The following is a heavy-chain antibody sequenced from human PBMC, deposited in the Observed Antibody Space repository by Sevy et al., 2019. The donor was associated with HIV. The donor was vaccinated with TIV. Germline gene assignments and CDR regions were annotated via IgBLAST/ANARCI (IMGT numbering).Heavy chain of an antibody. CDR2: ITGSGGTT. V-gene: IGHV3-23*01. CDR1: GFTFISYA. D-gene: IGHD1-26*01. J-gene: IGHJ3*02. Sequence: GGSLRLSCAASGFTFISYAMTWVRQAPGKGLEWVSTITGSGGTTYYTDSVKGRFIISRDNSKNTLYLQMNSLRAEDTAVYYCAAPGVGARRGAFDIWGQGTMVTVSS. CDR3: AAPGVGARRGAFDI.